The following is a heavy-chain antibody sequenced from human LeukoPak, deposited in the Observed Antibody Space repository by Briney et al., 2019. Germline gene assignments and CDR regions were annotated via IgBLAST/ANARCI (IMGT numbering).Heavy chain of an antibody. D-gene: IGHD6-13*01. V-gene: IGHV7-4-1*02. CDR3: ARDRGYSSSWYRNWFDP. J-gene: IGHJ5*02. CDR1: GYTFTSYA. Sequence: ASVKVSCKASGYTFTSYAMNWVRQAPGQGLEWMGWINTNTGNPTYARGFTGRFVFSLDTSVSTAYLQISSLKAEDTAVYYCARDRGYSSSWYRNWFDPWGQGTLVTVSS. CDR2: INTNTGNP.